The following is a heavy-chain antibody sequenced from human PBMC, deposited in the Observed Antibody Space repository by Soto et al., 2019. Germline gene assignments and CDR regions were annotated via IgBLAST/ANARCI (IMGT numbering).Heavy chain of an antibody. V-gene: IGHV3-30*19. Sequence: PGGSLRLSCVASGFSLSDYAVNWVRQAPGKGLEWVAVISYDGSNKYYADSVKGRFTISRDNSKNTLYLQMNSLRAEDTAVYYCARDLWGIVVVVAATLDPGFDYWGQGTLVTVSS. J-gene: IGHJ4*02. CDR1: GFSLSDYA. CDR3: ARDLWGIVVVVAATLDPGFDY. CDR2: ISYDGSNK. D-gene: IGHD2-15*01.